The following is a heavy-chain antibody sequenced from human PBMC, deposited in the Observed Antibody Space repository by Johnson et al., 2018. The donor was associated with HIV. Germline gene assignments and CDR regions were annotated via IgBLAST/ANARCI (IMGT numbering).Heavy chain of an antibody. CDR3: ARESGQAFDV. CDR1: GFTFSSYD. D-gene: IGHD6-25*01. CDR2: ISWNGGSA. Sequence: VQLVESGGGVVQPGRSLRVSCGASGFTFSSYDMHWVRQAPGKGLEWVSGISWNGGSAAYADSVKGRFTISRDNAKNSLYLQMNTLRVEDTAFYYCARESGQAFDVWGQGTMVTVSS. V-gene: IGHV3-20*04. J-gene: IGHJ3*01.